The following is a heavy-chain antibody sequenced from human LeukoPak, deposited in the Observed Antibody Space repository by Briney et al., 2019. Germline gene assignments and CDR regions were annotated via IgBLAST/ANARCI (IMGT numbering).Heavy chain of an antibody. D-gene: IGHD2-15*01. CDR2: ISAYNGNT. V-gene: IGHV1-18*01. CDR3: ARDPRDLFRRYCIGGSCYGSDP. J-gene: IGHJ5*02. Sequence: GASVKVSCKPSGYTFTSYGISWVRQAPGQGLEWMGWISAYNGNTNYAQKLQGRVTMTTDTSTSTAYMELRSLRSDDTAVYYCARDPRDLFRRYCIGGSCYGSDPWGQGTLVTVSS. CDR1: GYTFTSYG.